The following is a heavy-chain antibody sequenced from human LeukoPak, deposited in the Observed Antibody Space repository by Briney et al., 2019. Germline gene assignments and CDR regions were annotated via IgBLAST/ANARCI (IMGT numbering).Heavy chain of an antibody. CDR2: ISSSGSTV. CDR1: GFTFSSYE. CDR3: ARVHYNTAMVDIDY. Sequence: GGSLRLSCAASGFTFSSYEMNWVRQAPGKGLEWVSYISSSGSTVYYADSVKGRFTISRDNGKNSLYLQMNSLRAEDTAVYYCARVHYNTAMVDIDYWGQGTLVTVSS. V-gene: IGHV3-48*03. J-gene: IGHJ4*02. D-gene: IGHD5-18*01.